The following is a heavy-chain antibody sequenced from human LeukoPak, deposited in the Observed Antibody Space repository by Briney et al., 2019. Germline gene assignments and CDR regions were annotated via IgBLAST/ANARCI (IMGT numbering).Heavy chain of an antibody. CDR2: INPNSGGT. CDR1: GYTFTVYY. V-gene: IGHV1-2*02. J-gene: IGHJ4*02. D-gene: IGHD2-21*02. CDR3: ARDGVVVTAIPEYYFDY. Sequence: ASVKVSCKASGYTFTVYYMHWVRQAPGQGLEWMGWINPNSGGTNYAQKFQGRVTMTRDTSISTAYMELSRLRSDDTAVYYCARDGVVVTAIPEYYFDYWGQGTLVTVSS.